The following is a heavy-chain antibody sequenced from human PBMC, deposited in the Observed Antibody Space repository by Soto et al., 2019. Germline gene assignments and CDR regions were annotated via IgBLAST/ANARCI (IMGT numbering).Heavy chain of an antibody. CDR3: ARGFSDSSGYSYYFDY. CDR2: IYYSGST. Sequence: PSETLSLTCTVSGGSISSGGYYWSWIRQHPGKGLEWIGYIYYSGSTYYNPSLKSRVTISVDTSKNQFSLKLSSVTAADTAVYYCARGFSDSSGYSYYFDYRGQGNLVTVSS. CDR1: GGSISSGGYY. D-gene: IGHD3-22*01. J-gene: IGHJ4*02. V-gene: IGHV4-31*03.